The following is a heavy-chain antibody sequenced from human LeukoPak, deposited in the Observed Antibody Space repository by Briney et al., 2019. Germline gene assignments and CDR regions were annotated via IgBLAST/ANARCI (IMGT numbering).Heavy chain of an antibody. CDR3: ARGVLYYPAMVVNRRWYFDL. CDR1: GGSVSSSTFF. Sequence: SETLSLTCTLSGGSVSSSTFFWGWIRQPPGKGLDWIGSIYYIGSTYYNPSLRSRVTMSMDTSKNQFSLKLNSVTAADTAVYYCARGVLYYPAMVVNRRWYFDLWGRGTLVTVSS. D-gene: IGHD4-23*01. V-gene: IGHV4-39*01. J-gene: IGHJ2*01. CDR2: IYYIGST.